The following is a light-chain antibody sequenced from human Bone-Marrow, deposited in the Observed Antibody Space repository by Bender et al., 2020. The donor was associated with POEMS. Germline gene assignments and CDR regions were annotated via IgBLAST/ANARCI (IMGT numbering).Light chain of an antibody. V-gene: IGLV1-36*01. CDR1: SSTIGPRYD. CDR3: SAWDDSLSGWV. J-gene: IGLJ3*02. Sequence: QSVVTQPPSLSEAPRQRVTISCSGSSSTIGPRYDVIWYQQLPGKAPKLLIYYDDLLTPGVSDRFSASKSGTSASLAISELQSEDEALYYCSAWDDSLSGWVFGGGTKLTVL. CDR2: YDD.